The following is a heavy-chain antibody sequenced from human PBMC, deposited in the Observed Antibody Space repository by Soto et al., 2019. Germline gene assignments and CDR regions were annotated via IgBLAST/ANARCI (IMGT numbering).Heavy chain of an antibody. V-gene: IGHV3-74*01. CDR1: GFTFNNFW. CDR3: ARQTGLGATNY. J-gene: IGHJ4*02. CDR2: INTDGSVT. D-gene: IGHD1-26*01. Sequence: GGSLRLSCAGSGFTFNNFWMHWVRQAPGKGLVWVARINTDGSVTSHADSVKGRFTISRDNAKSTLYLQMNSLRAEDSARYYCARQTGLGATNYWGRGTLVTVSS.